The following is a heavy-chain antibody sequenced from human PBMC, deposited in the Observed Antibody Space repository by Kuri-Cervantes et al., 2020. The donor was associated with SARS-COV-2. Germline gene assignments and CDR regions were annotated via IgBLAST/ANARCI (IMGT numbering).Heavy chain of an antibody. J-gene: IGHJ4*02. D-gene: IGHD2-2*01. CDR3: VKVNNPQAAIYYFDY. CDR1: GFTFSSYA. V-gene: IGHV3-64D*08. Sequence: GGSLRLSCSASGFTFSSYAMHWVRQAPGKGLEYVSANSSNGGSTYYADSVKGRFTISRDNSKNTLYLQMSSLRAEDTAVYYCVKVNNPQAAIYYFDYWGQGTLVTVSS. CDR2: NSSNGGST.